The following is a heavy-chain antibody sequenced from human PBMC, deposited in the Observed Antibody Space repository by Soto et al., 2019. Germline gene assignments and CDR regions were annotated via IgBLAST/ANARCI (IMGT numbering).Heavy chain of an antibody. J-gene: IGHJ4*02. CDR3: ARGLFKDIVVVPAATLDY. V-gene: IGHV3-33*01. CDR2: IWYDGSNK. CDR1: GFTFSSYG. D-gene: IGHD2-2*01. Sequence: QVQLVESGGGVVQPGRSLRLSCAASGFTFSSYGMHWVRQAPGKGLEWVAVIWYDGSNKYYADSVKGRFTISRDNSKNTLYLQMSSLRAEDTAVYYCARGLFKDIVVVPAATLDYWGQGTLVTVSS.